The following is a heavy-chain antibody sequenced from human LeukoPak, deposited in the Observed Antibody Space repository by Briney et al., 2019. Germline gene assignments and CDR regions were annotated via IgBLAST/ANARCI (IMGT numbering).Heavy chain of an antibody. Sequence: PGRSLRLSCAASGFTFSSYAMHWVRQAPGKGLEWVAVISYDGSNKYYADSVKSRFTISRDNSKNTLYLQMNSLRAEDTAVYYCAREEWDEGYFDYWGQGTLVTVSS. CDR3: AREEWDEGYFDY. CDR1: GFTFSSYA. V-gene: IGHV3-30-3*01. D-gene: IGHD1-26*01. CDR2: ISYDGSNK. J-gene: IGHJ4*02.